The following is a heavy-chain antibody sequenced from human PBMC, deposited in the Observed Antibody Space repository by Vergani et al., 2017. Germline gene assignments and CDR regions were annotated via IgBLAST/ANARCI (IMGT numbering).Heavy chain of an antibody. CDR2: IRSKAYGGTT. CDR3: TRDSLEGGGLGYCSGGSCPIFDY. D-gene: IGHD2-15*01. CDR1: GFTFGDYA. V-gene: IGHV3-49*04. Sequence: EVQLVESGGGLVQPGRSLRLSCTASGFTFGDYAMSWVRQAPGKGLEWVGFIRSKAYGGTTEYAASVKGRFTISRDDSKSIAYLQMNSLKTEDTAVYYCTRDSLEGGGLGYCSGGSCPIFDYWGQGTLVTVSS. J-gene: IGHJ4*02.